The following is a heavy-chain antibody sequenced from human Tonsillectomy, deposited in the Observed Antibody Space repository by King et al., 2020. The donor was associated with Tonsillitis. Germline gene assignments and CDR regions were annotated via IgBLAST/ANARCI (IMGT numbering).Heavy chain of an antibody. D-gene: IGHD1-14*01. CDR1: GFTFSDYA. CDR3: TRGSWGRRLRVGYDC. Sequence: VQLVESGGGVVQPGRSLRLSCAASGFTFSDYALHWVRQAPGKGLEWVAAISYDGSSKYYTDSVKGRFTISRDSSENTLYLQMNSLRAEDPAVYYCTRGSWGRRLRVGYDCWGQGTLVTGSS. V-gene: IGHV3-30*04. CDR2: ISYDGSSK. J-gene: IGHJ4*02.